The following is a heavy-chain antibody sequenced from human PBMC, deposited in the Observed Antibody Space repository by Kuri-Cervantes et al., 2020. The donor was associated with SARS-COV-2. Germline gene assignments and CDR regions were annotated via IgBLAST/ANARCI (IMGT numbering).Heavy chain of an antibody. CDR2: MKQDGSEK. Sequence: ETLSLTCAASGFTFSSYWMSWVRQAPGKGLEWVANMKQDGSEKYYVDSVKGRFTISRDNAKNSLYLQMNSLRAEDTAVHYCARDRNWGDWYFDLWGRGTLVTVSS. D-gene: IGHD7-27*01. J-gene: IGHJ2*01. CDR1: GFTFSSYW. V-gene: IGHV3-7*01. CDR3: ARDRNWGDWYFDL.